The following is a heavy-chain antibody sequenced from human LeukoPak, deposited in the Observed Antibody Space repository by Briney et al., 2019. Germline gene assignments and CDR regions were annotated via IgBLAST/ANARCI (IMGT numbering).Heavy chain of an antibody. V-gene: IGHV3-23*01. CDR1: GFTFSSYA. CDR3: AKDRSGSSSYLYYFDY. Sequence: GGSLRLSCAASGFTFSSYAMSWVRQAPGKGLEWVSAISGSGGSTYYADSVKGRFTISRDNSKNTLYLQMNSLRAEDTAVYYCAKDRSGSSSYLYYFDYWGQGTLVTVSS. J-gene: IGHJ4*02. D-gene: IGHD2-15*01. CDR2: ISGSGGST.